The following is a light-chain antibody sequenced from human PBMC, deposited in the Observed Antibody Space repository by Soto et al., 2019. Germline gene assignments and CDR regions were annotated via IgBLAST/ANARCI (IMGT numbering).Light chain of an antibody. CDR3: QQYSNWPLLS. J-gene: IGKJ4*01. V-gene: IGKV3-15*01. CDR1: QSVSSA. CDR2: GAS. Sequence: EIGMTQSPATLSVSPGERATLSCRAGQSVSSALAWYQQKPGQAPRLLIYGASTRATGVPARFSGGGSGTEFTLTISSLQSEDFAIYYCQQYSNWPLLSFGGGTKVEIK.